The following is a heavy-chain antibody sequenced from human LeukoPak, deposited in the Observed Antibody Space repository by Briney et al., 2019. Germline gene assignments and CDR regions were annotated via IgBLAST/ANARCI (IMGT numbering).Heavy chain of an antibody. D-gene: IGHD2-21*01. V-gene: IGHV3-30*02. CDR3: ASGVIADNH. Sequence: PGGSLRLSCAASGFTFSTSAMQWVRQAPGKGLEWVAFIRFDGSIKGYGDSVKGRFTISRDNSRNTVYLQMNSLRFEDTAVYYCASGVIADNHWGQGTLVTVSS. CDR2: IRFDGSIK. CDR1: GFTFSTSA. J-gene: IGHJ4*02.